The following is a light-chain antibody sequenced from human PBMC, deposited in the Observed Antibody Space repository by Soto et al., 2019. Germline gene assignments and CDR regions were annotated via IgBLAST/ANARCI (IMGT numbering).Light chain of an antibody. CDR3: QQSYSTPLT. CDR2: AAT. Sequence: DIQMTQSPSSLSASIGDRVTITCRASQSISFYLNWYQQKPGKAPRLLIYAATSLQSGVPSRFSGGGSGADFTLTVSSLQPEDFATYYCQQSYSTPLTFGGGTKVDIK. V-gene: IGKV1-39*01. CDR1: QSISFY. J-gene: IGKJ4*01.